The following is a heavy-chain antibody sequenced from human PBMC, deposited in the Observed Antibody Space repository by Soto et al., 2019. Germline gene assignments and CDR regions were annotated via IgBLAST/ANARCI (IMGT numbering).Heavy chain of an antibody. D-gene: IGHD3-10*01. CDR1: GFTFSRYG. V-gene: IGHV3-30*03. Sequence: QVQLVESGGGVVQPGRSLRLSCAASGFTFSRYGMHWVRQAPGKGLEWVAVISYDGSNKYYADSVKGRFTISRDNSKNTLYLQMNSLRAEDTAVYDFEPWFGECDYWGQGTLVTVYS. CDR2: ISYDGSNK. CDR3: EPWFGECDY. J-gene: IGHJ4*02.